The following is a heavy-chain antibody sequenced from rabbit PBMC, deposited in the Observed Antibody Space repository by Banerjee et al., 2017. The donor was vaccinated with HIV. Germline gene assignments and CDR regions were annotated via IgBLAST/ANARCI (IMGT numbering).Heavy chain of an antibody. V-gene: IGHV1S40*01. D-gene: IGHD6-1*01. Sequence: QAPGKGLEWIGCIYSGSGSAYYSSWAKGRFTVSKTSSTTVTLQMTSLTPADTATYFCASNGDAGYVGYGFRLWGPGTLVTVS. CDR2: IYSGSGSA. CDR3: ASNGDAGYVGYGFRL. J-gene: IGHJ4*01.